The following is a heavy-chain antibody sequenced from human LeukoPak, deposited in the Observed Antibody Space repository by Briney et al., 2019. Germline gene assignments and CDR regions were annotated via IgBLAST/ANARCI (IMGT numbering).Heavy chain of an antibody. V-gene: IGHV5-51*01. J-gene: IGHJ6*03. Sequence: GESLKISCKGSGYSFTSYWIGWVRQMPGKGLEWMGIIYPGDSDTRYSPSFQGQVTISADKSISTAYLQWSSLKASDTAMYYCAREGSSSSYYYYMDVWGKGTTVTVSS. CDR2: IYPGDSDT. D-gene: IGHD6-6*01. CDR1: GYSFTSYW. CDR3: AREGSSSSYYYYMDV.